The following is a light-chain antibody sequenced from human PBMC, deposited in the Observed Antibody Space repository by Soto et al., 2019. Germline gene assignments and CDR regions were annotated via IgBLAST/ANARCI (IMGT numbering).Light chain of an antibody. J-gene: IGKJ1*01. V-gene: IGKV1-17*01. Sequence: IQMTQSPSSLSASVGDRGTITCRTSKGIRNDLGWYQQKPGKAPNLLIYDASRLQSGVPSRFSGSGFGTEFTLTISSLQAGDFASYYCQQYSTRSTFGQGTKVDIK. CDR3: QQYSTRST. CDR2: DAS. CDR1: KGIRND.